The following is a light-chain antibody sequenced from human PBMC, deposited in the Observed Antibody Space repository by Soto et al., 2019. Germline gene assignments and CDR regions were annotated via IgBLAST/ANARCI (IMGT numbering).Light chain of an antibody. CDR3: QQYGNSPWT. J-gene: IGKJ1*01. CDR1: QSVSRGS. V-gene: IGKV3-20*01. CDR2: GAF. Sequence: EIVLTQSPGTLSLSPGERATLFCRASQSVSRGSLVWCHQKPGQAPRLLIYGAFNRATGIPDRFSGSGSGTDFTLTISRLEPEDFAVYYCQQYGNSPWTFGQGTKVDIK.